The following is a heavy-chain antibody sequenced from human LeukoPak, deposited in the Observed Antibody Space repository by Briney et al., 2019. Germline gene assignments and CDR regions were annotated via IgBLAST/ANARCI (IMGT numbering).Heavy chain of an antibody. D-gene: IGHD2-2*01. CDR3: SRSPYHSSIRWYDY. CDR2: INPYSGDT. CDR1: RDTLSVYI. V-gene: IGHV1-2*02. Sequence: ASVRDSSVASRDTLSVYIMYTGPAAPGQGLEWMGWINPYSGDTNYAQKFQGRVTMTRDTSISTAYMELSRLISDDTAVYYCSRSPYHSSIRWYDYWGQGTLVTVSS. J-gene: IGHJ4*02.